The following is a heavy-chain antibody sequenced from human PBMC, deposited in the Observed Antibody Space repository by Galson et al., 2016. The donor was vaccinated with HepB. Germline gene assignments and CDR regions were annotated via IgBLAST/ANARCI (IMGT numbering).Heavy chain of an antibody. CDR3: TRVGRGRSTVTARYGMDV. CDR1: GGSFSNYV. Sequence: SVKVSCKASGGSFSNYVISWVRQAPGQGLEWMGGIIPIFRTVHYAQTFQGRLTITADTSTSTAYMELSSLRSEDTAVYYCTRVGRGRSTVTARYGMDVWGQGTTVTVSS. V-gene: IGHV1-69*06. J-gene: IGHJ6*02. D-gene: IGHD4-17*01. CDR2: IIPIFRTV.